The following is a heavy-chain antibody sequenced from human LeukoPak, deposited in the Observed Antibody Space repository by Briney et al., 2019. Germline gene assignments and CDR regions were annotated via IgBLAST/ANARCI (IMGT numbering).Heavy chain of an antibody. J-gene: IGHJ4*02. V-gene: IGHV3-9*01. CDR3: AKDREPTAMVLIDY. D-gene: IGHD5-18*01. CDR1: GFTFDDYA. Sequence: PGRSLRLSCAASGFTFDDYAMHWVRQAPGKGLEWVSGISWNSGSIGYADSVKGRFTISRDNAKNSLYLQMNSLRAEDTALYCCAKDREPTAMVLIDYWGQGTLVTVSS. CDR2: ISWNSGSI.